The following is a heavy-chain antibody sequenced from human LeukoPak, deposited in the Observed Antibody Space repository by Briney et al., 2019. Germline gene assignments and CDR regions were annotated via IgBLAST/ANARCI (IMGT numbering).Heavy chain of an antibody. CDR2: IYKEKNSYATAS. J-gene: IGHJ5*02. CDR3: TRDSGTYNWLDP. Sequence: GGSLRLSCAASGFTFSGSAIHWVRQSFGKGLEWIGHIYKEKNSYATASAYAVSVEVRFTVSRDDSKNMAFLQMSGLKTEDTALYFCTRDSGTYNWLDPWGQGTLVTVSS. D-gene: IGHD1-26*01. V-gene: IGHV3-73*01. CDR1: GFTFSGSA.